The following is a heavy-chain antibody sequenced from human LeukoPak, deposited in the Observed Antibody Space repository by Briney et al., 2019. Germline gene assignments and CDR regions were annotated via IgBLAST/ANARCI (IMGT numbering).Heavy chain of an antibody. Sequence: PGRSLRLSCAASGFTFSSYAMHWVRQAPGKGLEWVAVISYDGSNKYYADSVKGRFTISRDNSKNTLYLQMNSLRAEDTAVYYCARVSYILTGYYPPDYWGQGTLATVSS. V-gene: IGHV3-30-3*01. J-gene: IGHJ4*02. CDR3: ARVSYILTGYYPPDY. D-gene: IGHD3-9*01. CDR2: ISYDGSNK. CDR1: GFTFSSYA.